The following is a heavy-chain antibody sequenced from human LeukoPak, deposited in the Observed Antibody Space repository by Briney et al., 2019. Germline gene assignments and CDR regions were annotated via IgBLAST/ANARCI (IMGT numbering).Heavy chain of an antibody. CDR3: TTAVAAAGTVYTDY. D-gene: IGHD6-13*01. CDR1: GFTFSNAW. V-gene: IGHV3-15*01. CDR2: IKSKTDGGTT. Sequence: GGSLRLSCAASGFTFSNAWMSWVRQAPGKGLEWVGRIKSKTDGGTTDYAAPVKGRFTISRDDSKNTLYLQMNSLKTEDTAVYYCTTAVAAAGTVYTDYWGQGTLVTVSS. J-gene: IGHJ4*02.